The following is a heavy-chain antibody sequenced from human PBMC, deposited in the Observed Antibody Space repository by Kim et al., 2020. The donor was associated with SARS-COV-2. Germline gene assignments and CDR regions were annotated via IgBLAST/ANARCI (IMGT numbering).Heavy chain of an antibody. Sequence: SETLSLTCTVSGGSISSSSYYWGWIRQPPGKGLEWIGSIYYSGSTYYNPSLKSRVTISVDTSKNQFSLKLSSVTAADTAVYYCARDGGSSQLNDAFDIWGQGTMVTVSS. CDR1: GGSISSSSYY. J-gene: IGHJ3*02. D-gene: IGHD6-6*01. CDR3: ARDGGSSQLNDAFDI. CDR2: IYYSGST. V-gene: IGHV4-39*07.